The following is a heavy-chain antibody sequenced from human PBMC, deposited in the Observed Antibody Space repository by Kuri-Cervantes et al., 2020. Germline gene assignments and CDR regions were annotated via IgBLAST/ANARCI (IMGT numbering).Heavy chain of an antibody. CDR3: ARGTHCSSSTNCQPPYNWFDP. D-gene: IGHD2-2*01. V-gene: IGHV4-39*07. J-gene: IGHJ5*02. CDR2: IYYSGST. Sequence: SETLSLTCTVSGGSISSSSYYWGWIRQPPGKGLEWIGSIYYSGSTNYNPSLKSRVTISVDTSKKQFSLKLSSVTAADTAVYYCARGTHCSSSTNCQPPYNWFDPWGQGTLVTVSS. CDR1: GGSISSSSYY.